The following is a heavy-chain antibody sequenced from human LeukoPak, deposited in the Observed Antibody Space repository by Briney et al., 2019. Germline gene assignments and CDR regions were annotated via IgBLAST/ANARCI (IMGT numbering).Heavy chain of an antibody. CDR1: GYTFTSYG. CDR3: ARPNEVGNDFDY. D-gene: IGHD1-26*01. Sequence: ASVKVSCKASGYTFTSYGISWVRQAPGQGLEWMGRIIPILGIANYAQKFQGRVTITADKSTSTAYMELSSLRSEDTAVYYCARPNEVGNDFDYWGQGTLVTVSS. J-gene: IGHJ4*02. CDR2: IIPILGIA. V-gene: IGHV1-69*04.